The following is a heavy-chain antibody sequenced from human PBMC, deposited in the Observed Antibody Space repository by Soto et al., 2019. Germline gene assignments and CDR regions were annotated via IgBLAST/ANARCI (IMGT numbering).Heavy chain of an antibody. CDR1: GFTFSSYW. CDR2: MNQHGSDI. CDR3: ATDTYCPATCYRGHGN. D-gene: IGHD2-8*02. V-gene: IGHV3-7*03. Sequence: EVQLVESGVDLVQPGGSLRLSCAASGFTFSSYWMALVRQSPGKGLEWVASMNQHGSDIQYVDSVRGRFTNSRDNARHLLYLQMNNLRVEDTAISSCATDTYCPATCYRGHGNWGQGTLVTVSS. J-gene: IGHJ4*02.